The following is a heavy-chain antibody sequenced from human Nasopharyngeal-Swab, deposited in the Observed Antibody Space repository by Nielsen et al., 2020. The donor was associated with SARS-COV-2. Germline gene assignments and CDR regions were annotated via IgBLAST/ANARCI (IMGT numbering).Heavy chain of an antibody. J-gene: IGHJ4*02. CDR3: AKGKWVYSSGWYDY. CDR2: ISGSGGST. CDR1: GFTFSSYA. Sequence: ETLSLTCAASGFTFSSYAMSWVRQAPGKGLEWVSAISGSGGSTYYADSVKGRFTISRDNSKNTLYLQMNSLRAEDTAVYYCAKGKWVYSSGWYDYWGQGTLVTVSS. D-gene: IGHD6-19*01. V-gene: IGHV3-23*01.